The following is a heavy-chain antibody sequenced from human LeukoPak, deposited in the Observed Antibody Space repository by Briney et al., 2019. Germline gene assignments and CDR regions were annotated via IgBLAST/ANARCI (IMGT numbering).Heavy chain of an antibody. J-gene: IGHJ4*02. CDR2: ITDSGEST. V-gene: IGHV3-23*01. D-gene: IGHD3-22*01. Sequence: GGSLRLSCAAPGFTFNSYAMSWARQAPGKGLEWVASITDSGESTFYADSVKGRFTISRDNSKNTLFLQMNSLRAEDTALFYCAKGRDSSGRSSDSWGQGTLVTVSS. CDR1: GFTFNSYA. CDR3: AKGRDSSGRSSDS.